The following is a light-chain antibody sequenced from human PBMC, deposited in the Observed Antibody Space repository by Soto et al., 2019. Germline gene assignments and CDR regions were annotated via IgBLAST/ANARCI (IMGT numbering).Light chain of an antibody. J-gene: IGKJ1*01. Sequence: EIVFTQYTGTLSFSPGERATLSCQASQSVSSSYLAWYQQKPGQAPRLLIYGASSRATGIPDRFSGSGSGTDFTLTISRLEPEDFAVYYCQQYGSSPGTFGQGTKVDIK. CDR2: GAS. CDR3: QQYGSSPGT. V-gene: IGKV3-20*01. CDR1: QSVSSSY.